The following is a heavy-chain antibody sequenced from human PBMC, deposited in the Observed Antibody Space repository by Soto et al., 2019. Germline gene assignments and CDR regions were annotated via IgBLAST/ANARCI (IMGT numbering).Heavy chain of an antibody. V-gene: IGHV3-74*01. CDR1: GVPFRSYG. CDR2: INSDGSST. D-gene: IGHD2-15*01. J-gene: IGHJ6*02. CDR3: ARETVLAGSMDV. Sequence: HPGGSLRISCAASGVPFRSYGVHCVRQAPGKGLVWVSRINSDGSSTSYADSVKGRFTISRDNAKNTLYLQMNSLRVEDTAVYYCARETVLAGSMDVWGQGTTVTVSS.